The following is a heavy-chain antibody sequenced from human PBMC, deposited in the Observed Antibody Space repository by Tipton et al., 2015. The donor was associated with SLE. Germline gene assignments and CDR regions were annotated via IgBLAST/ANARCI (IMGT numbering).Heavy chain of an antibody. Sequence: TLSLTCTVSGGSISSHYWSWIRQPPGKGLEWIGYIYYSGSTNYNPPLKSRVTISVDTSKNQFSLKLSSVTAADTAVYYCARVKDYHLWVDPWGQGTLVTVSS. V-gene: IGHV4-59*11. D-gene: IGHD4-11*01. CDR3: ARVKDYHLWVDP. CDR1: GGSISSHY. J-gene: IGHJ5*02. CDR2: IYYSGST.